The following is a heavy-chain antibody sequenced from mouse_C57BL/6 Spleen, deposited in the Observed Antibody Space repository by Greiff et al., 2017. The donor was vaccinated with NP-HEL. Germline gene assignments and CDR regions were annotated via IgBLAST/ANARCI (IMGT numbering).Heavy chain of an antibody. V-gene: IGHV1-18*01. CDR1: GYTFTDYN. D-gene: IGHD1-1*01. J-gene: IGHJ2*01. Sequence: EVKLVESGPELVKPGASVKIPCKASGYTFTDYNMDWVKQSHGKSLEWIGDINPNNGGTIYNQKFKGKATLTVDKSSSTAYMELRSLTSEDTAVYYCAREERSFYGSYYFDYWGQGTTLTVSS. CDR3: AREERSFYGSYYFDY. CDR2: INPNNGGT.